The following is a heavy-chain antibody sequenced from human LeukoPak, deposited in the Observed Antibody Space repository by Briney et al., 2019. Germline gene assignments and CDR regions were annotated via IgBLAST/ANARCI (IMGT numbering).Heavy chain of an antibody. CDR2: ISYDGSNK. V-gene: IGHV3-30-3*01. CDR3: AREGYYYGSGSPN. D-gene: IGHD3-10*01. CDR1: GFTFSGYP. Sequence: GGSLRLSCAASGFTFSGYPIHWVRQAPGKGLEWVAVISYDGSNKYYADSVKGRFTISRDNSKNTLYLQMNSLRAEDTAVYYCAREGYYYGSGSPNWGQGTLVTVSS. J-gene: IGHJ4*02.